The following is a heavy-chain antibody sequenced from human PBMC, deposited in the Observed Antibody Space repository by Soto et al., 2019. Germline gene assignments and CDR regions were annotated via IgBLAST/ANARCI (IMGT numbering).Heavy chain of an antibody. CDR3: AKPYIYYDDSSGPPGADVAFDI. J-gene: IGHJ3*02. CDR2: ISYDGSNK. Sequence: QVQLVESGGGVVQPGRSLRLSCAASGFTFSSYGMHWVRQAPGKGLEWVAVISYDGSNKYYADSVKGRFTISRDNSKNTLYLQMNSLRAEDTAVYYCAKPYIYYDDSSGPPGADVAFDIWGQGTMVTVSS. CDR1: GFTFSSYG. V-gene: IGHV3-30*18. D-gene: IGHD3-22*01.